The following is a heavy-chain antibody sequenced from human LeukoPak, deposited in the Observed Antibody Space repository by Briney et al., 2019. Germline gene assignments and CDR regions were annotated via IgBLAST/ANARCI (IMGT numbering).Heavy chain of an antibody. J-gene: IGHJ4*02. V-gene: IGHV3-15*01. CDR2: IKSKTDGGTI. Sequence: GGSLRLSCAASGFTVSSNYMSWVRQAPGKGLEWVGRIKSKTDGGTIDYAAPVKGRFTISRDDSKNTLYLQMNSLKTEDTAVYYCTTDRRDWNPRDWGQGTLVTVSS. D-gene: IGHD1-1*01. CDR1: GFTVSSNY. CDR3: TTDRRDWNPRD.